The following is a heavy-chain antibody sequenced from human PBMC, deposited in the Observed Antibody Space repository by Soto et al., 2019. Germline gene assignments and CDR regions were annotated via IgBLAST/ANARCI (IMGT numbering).Heavy chain of an antibody. V-gene: IGHV4-38-2*01. Sequence: SETLSLTCAVSGYSIRSGYYWGWIRQPPGKGLEWIGSIYHSGSTYYHPSLKSRVTISADTSKNQFSLKLSSVTAADTAVYYCARGPGIGADLDDWGLGTLVTVSS. CDR3: ARGPGIGADLDD. D-gene: IGHD6-13*01. CDR2: IYHSGST. CDR1: GYSIRSGYY. J-gene: IGHJ4*02.